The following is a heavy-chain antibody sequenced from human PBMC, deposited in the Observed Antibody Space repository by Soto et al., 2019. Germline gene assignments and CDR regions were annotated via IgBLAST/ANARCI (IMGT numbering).Heavy chain of an antibody. CDR3: ARHIFPNYYMDV. D-gene: IGHD3-9*01. CDR2: ISGYNDNT. Sequence: ASVKVSCKASGYIFTNFGISWVRQAPGQGLEWMGWISGYNDNTHYAQKLQGQVTISADKSISTAYLQWSSLKASDTAMYYCARHIFPNYYMDVWGKGTTVTVSS. V-gene: IGHV1-18*01. J-gene: IGHJ6*03. CDR1: GYIFTNFG.